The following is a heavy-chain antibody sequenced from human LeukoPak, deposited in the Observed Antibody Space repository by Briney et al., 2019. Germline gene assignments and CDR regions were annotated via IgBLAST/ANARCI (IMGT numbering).Heavy chain of an antibody. J-gene: IGHJ6*02. D-gene: IGHD3-10*02. Sequence: SAGSLRLSCEASGFTFSAYAMTWVRQAPGQGLEWVSSIGSDNKPHYSESVKGRFAISRDNSKSMLFLQLNSLRAEDTALYYCARDLYYYVAMDVWGQGTTVTVSS. V-gene: IGHV3-23*01. CDR3: ARDLYYYVAMDV. CDR1: GFTFSAYA. CDR2: IGSDNKP.